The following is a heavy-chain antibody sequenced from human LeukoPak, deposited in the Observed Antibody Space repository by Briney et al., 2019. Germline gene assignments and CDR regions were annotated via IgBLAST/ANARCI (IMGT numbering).Heavy chain of an antibody. D-gene: IGHD3-10*01. Sequence: SETLSLTCAVYGGSFSGYYWSWIRQPPGKGLEWIGEINHSGSTNYNPSLKNRVTISVDTSKNQFSLKLSSVTAADTAVYYCARGSPPITMVRGVIPYGMDVWGRGTTVTVSS. V-gene: IGHV4-34*01. CDR1: GGSFSGYY. CDR3: ARGSPPITMVRGVIPYGMDV. CDR2: INHSGST. J-gene: IGHJ6*04.